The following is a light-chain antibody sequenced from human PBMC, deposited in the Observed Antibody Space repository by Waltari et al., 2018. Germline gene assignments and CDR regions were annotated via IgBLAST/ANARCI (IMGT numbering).Light chain of an antibody. CDR1: QTISSW. CDR2: KAS. Sequence: IQMTQSPSTLSASVGDRVTITCRASQTISSWLAWYQQKPRKAPKLLIYKASSLESGVPSRFSGSGSGTEFTLTISSLQPDDFATYYCQQYDSYSPTWTFGQGTKVEIK. CDR3: QQYDSYSPTWT. J-gene: IGKJ1*01. V-gene: IGKV1-5*03.